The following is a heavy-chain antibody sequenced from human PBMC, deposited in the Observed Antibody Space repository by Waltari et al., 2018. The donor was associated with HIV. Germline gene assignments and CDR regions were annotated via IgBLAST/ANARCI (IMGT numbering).Heavy chain of an antibody. J-gene: IGHJ6*02. CDR2: MNPKSGNS. CDR3: ARGGEMGAPYVGMDV. Sequence: QAQLVQSGAEVKRPGASVKVSCKASGYTFSNYDFNWVRKATGQGLEWMGWMNPKSGNSGVGQKFQGRVTMTRDTSISTAYMELSSLGSEDTAVYYCARGGEMGAPYVGMDVWGQGTTVTVSS. D-gene: IGHD3-10*01. CDR1: GYTFSNYD. V-gene: IGHV1-8*01.